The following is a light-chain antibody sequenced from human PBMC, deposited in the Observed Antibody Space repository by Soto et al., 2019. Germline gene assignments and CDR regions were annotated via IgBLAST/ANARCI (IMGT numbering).Light chain of an antibody. V-gene: IGLV2-8*01. J-gene: IGLJ3*02. CDR3: SSYAGAKNLV. Sequence: QSVLTQPPSASGSPGQSVTISCTGTSSDVGVYNSVSWYQQHPGKAPKLIIYEVSKRPSGVPDRFSASKSGNTASLTVSGLQAEDEADYYCSSYAGAKNLVFGGGTKLTVL. CDR1: SSDVGVYNS. CDR2: EVS.